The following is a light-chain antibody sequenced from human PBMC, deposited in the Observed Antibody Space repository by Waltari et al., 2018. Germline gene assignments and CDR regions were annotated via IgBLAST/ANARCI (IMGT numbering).Light chain of an antibody. CDR2: ATS. V-gene: IGKV1-33*01. CDR3: QQYDSLPLT. CDR1: QDISNY. Sequence: DVQMTQSPSSLSASVGDRVTITCQASQDISNYLTWYQQKPGKAPNLLISATSNLESGVPSRFSGSGSGTLFTFTISCLQPEDIATYYCQQYDSLPLTFGPGTTVDV. J-gene: IGKJ3*01.